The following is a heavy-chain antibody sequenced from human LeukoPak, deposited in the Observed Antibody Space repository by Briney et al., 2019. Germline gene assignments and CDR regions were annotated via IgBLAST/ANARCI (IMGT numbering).Heavy chain of an antibody. D-gene: IGHD1-20*01. V-gene: IGHV3-30*18. J-gene: IGHJ4*02. Sequence: PGGSLRLSCAASGFTFTSYGMHWVRQAPGKGLEWVAVISYDVSDKYYVDSVKGRFTISRDTSKNTLYLQMNSLRAVDTAVYYCAKDRGSGYNWNDVLDYWGQGTLVTVSS. CDR2: ISYDVSDK. CDR3: AKDRGSGYNWNDVLDY. CDR1: GFTFTSYG.